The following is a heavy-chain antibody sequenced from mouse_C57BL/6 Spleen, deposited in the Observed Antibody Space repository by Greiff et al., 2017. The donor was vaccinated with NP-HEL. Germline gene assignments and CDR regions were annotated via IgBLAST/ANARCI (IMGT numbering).Heavy chain of an antibody. Sequence: EVQGVESGGDLVKPGGSLKLSCAASGFTFSSYGMSWVRQTPDKRLEWVATISSGGSYTYYPDSVKGRFTISRDNAKNTLYLQMSSLKSEDTAMYYCARPYYYGSGYFDYWGQGTTLTVSS. D-gene: IGHD1-1*01. CDR3: ARPYYYGSGYFDY. CDR2: ISSGGSYT. J-gene: IGHJ2*01. CDR1: GFTFSSYG. V-gene: IGHV5-6*01.